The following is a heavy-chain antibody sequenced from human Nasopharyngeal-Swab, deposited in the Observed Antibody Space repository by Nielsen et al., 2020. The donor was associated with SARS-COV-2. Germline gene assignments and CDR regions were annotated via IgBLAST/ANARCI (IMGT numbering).Heavy chain of an antibody. CDR1: GFTFSSYW. CDR2: IKQHGTEK. V-gene: IGHV3-7*02. J-gene: IGHJ4*02. Sequence: GESLKISCAASGFTFSSYWMSWVRQAPGKGLEWVANIKQHGTEKYYVDSVKGRFTISRDNAKNSLYLQMNSLRVEGTAVYYCVKHQGSSSDQWGQGTLVTVSS. CDR3: VKHQGSSSDQ.